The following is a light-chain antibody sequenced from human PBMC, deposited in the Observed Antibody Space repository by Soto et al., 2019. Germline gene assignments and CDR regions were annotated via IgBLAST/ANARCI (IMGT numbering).Light chain of an antibody. CDR2: DAS. J-gene: IGKJ4*01. V-gene: IGKV1-9*01. CDR3: QQVNSYPLT. Sequence: DIQLTQSPSFLSASVGDRVTITCRASQGISSYLAWYQQKPGKAPKLLIYDASTLQSGVPSRFSGSGSGTEFTLTISSLQPEDFATYYCQQVNSYPLTFGGGNKVEIK. CDR1: QGISSY.